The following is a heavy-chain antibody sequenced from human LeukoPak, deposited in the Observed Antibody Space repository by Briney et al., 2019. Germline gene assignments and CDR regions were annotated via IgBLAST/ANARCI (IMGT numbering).Heavy chain of an antibody. CDR3: ASYPSSSNY. Sequence: GGSLRLSCAASRFTFSTYTMNWVRQAPGRGLEYVSIIYSGGSTYYADSVKGRFTISRDNSKNTLYLQMNSLRAEDTAVYYCASYPSSSNYWGQGTLVTVSS. CDR1: RFTFSTYT. J-gene: IGHJ4*02. V-gene: IGHV3-53*01. CDR2: IYSGGST.